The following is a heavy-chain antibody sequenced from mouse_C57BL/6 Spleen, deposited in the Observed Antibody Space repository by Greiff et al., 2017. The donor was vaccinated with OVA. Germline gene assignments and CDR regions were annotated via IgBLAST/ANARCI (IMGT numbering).Heavy chain of an antibody. D-gene: IGHD1-1*01. Sequence: EVQLQQSGPELVKPGASVKISCKASGYTFTDYYMNWVKQSHGKSLEWIGDINPNNGGTSYNQKFKGKATLTVDKSSSTAYMELRSLTSEDSAVYYCARSDGSSYEASFDYWGQGTTLTVSS. CDR1: GYTFTDYY. CDR3: ARSDGSSYEASFDY. J-gene: IGHJ2*01. V-gene: IGHV1-26*01. CDR2: INPNNGGT.